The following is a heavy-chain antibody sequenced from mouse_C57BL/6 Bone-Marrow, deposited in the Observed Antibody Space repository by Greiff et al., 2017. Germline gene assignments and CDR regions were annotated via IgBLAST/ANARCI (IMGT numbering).Heavy chain of an antibody. J-gene: IGHJ3*01. Sequence: EVQLQESGGGLVKPGGSLKLSCAASGFTFSDYGMHWVRQAPEKGLEWVAYISSGSSTIYYADTVKGRFTISRDNAKNTLFLQMTSLRSEDTAMYYCAGRLGRDWFAYWGQGTLVTVSA. CDR1: GFTFSDYG. D-gene: IGHD4-1*01. CDR3: AGRLGRDWFAY. V-gene: IGHV5-17*01. CDR2: ISSGSSTI.